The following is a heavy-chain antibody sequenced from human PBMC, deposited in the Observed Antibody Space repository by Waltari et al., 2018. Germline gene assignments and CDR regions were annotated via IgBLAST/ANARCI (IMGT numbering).Heavy chain of an antibody. V-gene: IGHV4-4*07. J-gene: IGHJ1*01. CDR3: ARDNGGDYAQYFQH. D-gene: IGHD4-17*01. Sequence: QVQLQESGPGLVKPSETLSLTCNVSGGSISGYFWSWIRQPAGKGLEWLGRIYITGSTNYNPSLKSRVTLSLDKSKNQFSLRLKSVTAADTAVYYCARDNGGDYAQYFQHLGLGTLVTVSS. CDR2: IYITGST. CDR1: GGSISGYF.